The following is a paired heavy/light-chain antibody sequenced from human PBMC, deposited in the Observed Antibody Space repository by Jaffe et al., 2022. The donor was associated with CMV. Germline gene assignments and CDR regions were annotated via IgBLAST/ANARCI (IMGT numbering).Heavy chain of an antibody. V-gene: IGHV3-23*01. CDR3: AKGAYCSSTSCYTGFELYYYYGMDV. J-gene: IGHJ6*02. CDR2: ISGSGGST. Sequence: EVQLLESGGGLVQPGGSLRLSCAASGFTFSSYAMSWVRQAPGKGLEWVSAISGSGGSTYYADSVKGRFTISRDNSKNTLYLQMNSLRAEDTAVYYCAKGAYCSSTSCYTGFELYYYYGMDVWGQGTTVTVSS. CDR1: GFTFSSYA. D-gene: IGHD2-2*02.
Light chain of an antibody. CDR3: QQSYSTHALT. J-gene: IGKJ4*01. Sequence: DIQMTQSPSSLSASVGDRVTITCRASQSISSYLNWYQQKPGKAPKLLIYAASSLQSGVPSRFSGSGSGTDFTLTISSLQPEDFATYYCQQSYSTHALTFGGGTKVEIK. V-gene: IGKV1-39*01. CDR2: AAS. CDR1: QSISSY.